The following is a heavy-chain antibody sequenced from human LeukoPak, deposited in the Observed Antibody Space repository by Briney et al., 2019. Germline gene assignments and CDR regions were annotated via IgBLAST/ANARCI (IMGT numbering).Heavy chain of an antibody. J-gene: IGHJ6*03. CDR3: ARDGMEYYYMDV. V-gene: IGHV3-23*01. CDR1: GFTFSSYG. Sequence: LSGGSLRLSCAASGFTFSSYGMSWVRQAPGKGLEWVSAISGSGGSTYYADSVKGRFTISRDNSKNTLYLQINSLRAEDTAVYYCARDGMEYYYMDVWGKGTTVTISS. D-gene: IGHD1-26*01. CDR2: ISGSGGST.